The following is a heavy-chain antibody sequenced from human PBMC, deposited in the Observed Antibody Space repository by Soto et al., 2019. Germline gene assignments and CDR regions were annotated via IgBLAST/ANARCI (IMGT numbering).Heavy chain of an antibody. V-gene: IGHV3-30*18. CDR1: GFTFRSYG. J-gene: IGHJ4*02. D-gene: IGHD3-9*01. CDR2: IFYDGRNK. Sequence: PGGSLRLSCAASGFTFRSYGMHWVRQAPGKGLEWVAGIFYDGRNKYYADSVKGRFTISRDNSMNTVNLQMNSLRAEDTAVYYCAKAVYYARSTHLELDHWGPGTLVTVFS. CDR3: AKAVYYARSTHLELDH.